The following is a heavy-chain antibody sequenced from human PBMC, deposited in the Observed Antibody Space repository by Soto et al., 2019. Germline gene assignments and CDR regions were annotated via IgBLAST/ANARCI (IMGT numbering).Heavy chain of an antibody. Sequence: QVQLVESGGGVVQPGRSLRLSCAASGFTFSSYAMHWVRQAPGKGLEWVAVISYDGSNKYYADSVKGRFTISRDNSKNTLYLQMNSLRAEDTAVYYCARVPTGMDVWGQGTTVTVSS. CDR2: ISYDGSNK. V-gene: IGHV3-30-3*01. J-gene: IGHJ6*02. CDR1: GFTFSSYA. CDR3: ARVPTGMDV.